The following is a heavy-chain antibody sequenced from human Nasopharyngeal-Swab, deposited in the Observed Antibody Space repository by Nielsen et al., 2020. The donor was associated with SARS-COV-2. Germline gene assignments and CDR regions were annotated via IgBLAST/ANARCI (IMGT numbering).Heavy chain of an antibody. CDR2: ISGSGSST. CDR3: AKDDRRSQWLVDYYYGMDV. CDR1: GFTFSSYA. Sequence: GGSLRLSCAASGFTFSSYAMSWVRQAPGKGLEWVSAISGSGSSTYYADSVKGRFTISRDNSKNTLYLQMNSLRAEDTAVYYCAKDDRRSQWLVDYYYGMDVWGQGTTVTVSS. J-gene: IGHJ6*02. D-gene: IGHD6-19*01. V-gene: IGHV3-23*01.